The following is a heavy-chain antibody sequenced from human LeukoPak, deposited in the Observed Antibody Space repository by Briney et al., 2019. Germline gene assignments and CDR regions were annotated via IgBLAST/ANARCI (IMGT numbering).Heavy chain of an antibody. Sequence: PGRSLRLSCAASGFTFSSYAMHWVRQAPGKGLEWVAVISYDGSNKYYADSVKGRFTISRDNSKNTLYLQMNSLRAEDTAVYYCAKDQPRYSSSPYYFDYWGQGTLVTVSS. CDR3: AKDQPRYSSSPYYFDY. J-gene: IGHJ4*02. CDR2: ISYDGSNK. V-gene: IGHV3-30-3*01. CDR1: GFTFSSYA. D-gene: IGHD6-13*01.